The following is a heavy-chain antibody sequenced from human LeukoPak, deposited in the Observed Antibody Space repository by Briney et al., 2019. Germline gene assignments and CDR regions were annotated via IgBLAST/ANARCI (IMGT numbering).Heavy chain of an antibody. J-gene: IGHJ4*02. CDR2: ISGSGGST. CDR1: GFTFSSYA. Sequence: GGSLRLSCAASGFTFSSYAMSWVRQAPGKGLEWVSAISGSGGSTYYADSVKGRFTISRDNSKNTLCLQMNSLRAEDTAVYYCAKTYRDGYKIFDYWGQGTLVTVSS. D-gene: IGHD5-24*01. CDR3: AKTYRDGYKIFDY. V-gene: IGHV3-23*01.